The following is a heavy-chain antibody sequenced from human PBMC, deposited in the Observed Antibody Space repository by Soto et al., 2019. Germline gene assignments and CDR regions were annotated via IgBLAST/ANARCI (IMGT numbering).Heavy chain of an antibody. V-gene: IGHV3-23*01. J-gene: IGHJ6*02. CDR2: ISGSGGST. Sequence: GGSLRLSCAASGFTISSYAMSWVRQAPGKGLEWVSAISGSGGSTYYADSVKGRITISRNNSKNKPYLQMNSMRDEDTTMYYFARHQGTVAGRDYHYYGMDVWGQGTTVTVSS. CDR3: ARHQGTVAGRDYHYYGMDV. CDR1: GFTISSYA. D-gene: IGHD6-19*01.